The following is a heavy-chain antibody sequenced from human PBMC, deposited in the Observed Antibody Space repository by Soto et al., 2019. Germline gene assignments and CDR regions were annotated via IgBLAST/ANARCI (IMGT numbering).Heavy chain of an antibody. D-gene: IGHD3-9*01. J-gene: IGHJ4*02. CDR1: GGTFSSYA. V-gene: IGHV1-69*06. Sequence: QVPLVQSGAEVKKPGSSVKVSCKASGGTFSSYAISWVRQAPGQGLEWMGGIIPIFGTANYAQKFQGRVTITADKSTSTAYMELSSLRSEDTAVYYCARVQSTGLRYFDWLHPFDYWGQGTLVTVSS. CDR3: ARVQSTGLRYFDWLHPFDY. CDR2: IIPIFGTA.